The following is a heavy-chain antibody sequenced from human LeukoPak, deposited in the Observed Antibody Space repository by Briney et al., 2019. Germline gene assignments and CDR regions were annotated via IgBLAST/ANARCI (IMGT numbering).Heavy chain of an antibody. CDR1: GGSVSSTDYY. CDR2: IYHTGST. J-gene: IGHJ4*02. Sequence: SETLSLTCTVSGGSVSSTDYYWSWIRQSPAKGLEWIGYIYHTGSTIYNPSLKSRVTMSIDTSKNRFSLEMSSVIAADTAVYYCARVTMVRETFDYWGQGTLVTVSS. D-gene: IGHD3-10*01. V-gene: IGHV4-61*08. CDR3: ARVTMVRETFDY.